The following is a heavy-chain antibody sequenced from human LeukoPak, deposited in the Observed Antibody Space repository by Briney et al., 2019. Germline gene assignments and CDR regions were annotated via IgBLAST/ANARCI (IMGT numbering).Heavy chain of an antibody. CDR2: IYHSGST. D-gene: IGHD3-10*01. CDR3: ARVSPNYGSGSYYNVNYFDY. CDR1: GGSISSGGYS. J-gene: IGHJ4*02. Sequence: PSETLSLTCAVSGGSISSGGYSWSWIRQPPGKGLEWIGYIYHSGSTYYNPSLKSRVTISVDRSKSQFSLKLSSVTAADTAVCYCARVSPNYGSGSYYNVNYFDYWGQGTLVTVSS. V-gene: IGHV4-30-2*01.